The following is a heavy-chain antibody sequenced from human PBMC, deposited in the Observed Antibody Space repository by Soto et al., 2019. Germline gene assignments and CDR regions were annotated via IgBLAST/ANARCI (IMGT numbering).Heavy chain of an antibody. V-gene: IGHV4-30-4*08. CDR2: ISYSGST. CDR1: GGSINSGDYY. Sequence: QVQLQESGPGLVKPSQTLSLTCTVSGGSINSGDYYWSWIRQHPGKGLEWIGYISYSGSTYYDPSLSSRVIISTDTYTNQFFLKLISVTAADTAAYYCARDPRGGSYGMDVWGQGTTVTVSS. CDR3: ARDPRGGSYGMDV. J-gene: IGHJ6*02. D-gene: IGHD3-10*01.